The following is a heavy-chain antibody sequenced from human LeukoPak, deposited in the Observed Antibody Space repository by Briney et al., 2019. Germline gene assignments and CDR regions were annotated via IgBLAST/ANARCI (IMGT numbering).Heavy chain of an antibody. Sequence: PGGSLRLSCAASGFTVSSNYMSWVRQAPGKGLEWVSVIYSGGSTYYADSVKGRFTISRDNSKNTLYLQMNSLRAEDTAVYYCARDTLDSSGYYGTDYYYYGMDVWGQGTTVTVSS. CDR3: ARDTLDSSGYYGTDYYYYGMDV. V-gene: IGHV3-66*01. CDR1: GFTVSSNY. J-gene: IGHJ6*02. D-gene: IGHD3-22*01. CDR2: IYSGGST.